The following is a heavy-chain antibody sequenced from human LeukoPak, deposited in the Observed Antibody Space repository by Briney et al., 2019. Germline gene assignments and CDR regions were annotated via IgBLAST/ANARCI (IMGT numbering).Heavy chain of an antibody. CDR3: ARAPSYTEYFDY. CDR2: IYSSRIT. CDR1: GGSISSGNYY. Sequence: SQTLSLTCVSGGSISSGNYYWAWIRQPAGKRLEWIGRIYSSRITNYNPSLKSRVTMSVDTSKNQFSLTLTSVTAADTAVYFCARAPSYTEYFDYWGQGTLVTVSS. V-gene: IGHV4-61*02. D-gene: IGHD2/OR15-2a*01. J-gene: IGHJ4*02.